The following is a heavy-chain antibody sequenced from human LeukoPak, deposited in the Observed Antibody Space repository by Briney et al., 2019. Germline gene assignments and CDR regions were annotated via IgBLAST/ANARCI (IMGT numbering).Heavy chain of an antibody. D-gene: IGHD1-26*01. J-gene: IGHJ4*02. CDR2: ISGSGYTT. V-gene: IGHV3-23*01. Sequence: GGSLRLSCAASGFTFPNYAMAWVRQAPGKGLEWVSGISGSGYTTYYADSVKGRFTICDDVYRDTLYKQMNSLRVEDTAVYYCVKVSGRGPRGPFDFWGQGTLVSVSS. CDR3: VKVSGRGPRGPFDF. CDR1: GFTFPNYA.